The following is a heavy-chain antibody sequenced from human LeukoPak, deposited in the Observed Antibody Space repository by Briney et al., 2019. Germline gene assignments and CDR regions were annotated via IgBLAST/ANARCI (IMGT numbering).Heavy chain of an antibody. V-gene: IGHV4-59*08. CDR2: VYYDGST. J-gene: IGHJ5*02. CDR1: GGSMSNYW. CDR3: ARRLCSSLTCNIGPSGNWLDP. D-gene: IGHD2-2*02. Sequence: PSETLSLTCTVSGGSMSNYWWNWIRQPPGKGLEWIGYVYYDGSTYYNPALNSRVTISIDTSKNQFSLKLNSVTAADTAVYYCARRLCSSLTCNIGPSGNWLDPWGQGTLVTVSS.